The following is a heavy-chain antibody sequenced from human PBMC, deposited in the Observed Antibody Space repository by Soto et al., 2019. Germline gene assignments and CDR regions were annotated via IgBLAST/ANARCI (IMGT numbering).Heavy chain of an antibody. CDR1: GFTFSSFG. D-gene: IGHD3-22*01. CDR2: ISYDGSIE. V-gene: IGHV3-30*18. J-gene: IGHJ4*02. Sequence: GGSLRLSCAASGFTFSSFGMHWVRQAPGKGLEWVAHISYDGSIEHSVDSVKGRFTISRDNSEDTLYLQMNSLIVEDTAVYFCAKDTFYHDSSGYYIFEFWGQGALVTVSS. CDR3: AKDTFYHDSSGYYIFEF.